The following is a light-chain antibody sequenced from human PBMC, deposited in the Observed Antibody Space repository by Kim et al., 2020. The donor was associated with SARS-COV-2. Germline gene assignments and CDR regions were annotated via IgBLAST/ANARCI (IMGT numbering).Light chain of an antibody. V-gene: IGLV3-19*01. CDR2: GKN. CDR3: NSRDSSGNHVL. Sequence: SSELTQDPAVSVALGQTVRITCQGDSLRSYYANWXQQKPGQAPIIVIYGKNNRPSGIPDRFSGSRSGNTASLTVTAAQAEDEADYYCNSRDSSGNHVLFG. CDR1: SLRSYY. J-gene: IGLJ2*01.